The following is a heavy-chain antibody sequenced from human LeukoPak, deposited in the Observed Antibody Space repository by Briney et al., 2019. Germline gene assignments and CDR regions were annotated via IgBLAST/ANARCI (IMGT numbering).Heavy chain of an antibody. CDR1: GFTFSSYW. CDR2: INSDGSSS. CDR3: ARDLVAVAGTGWFDP. D-gene: IGHD6-19*01. Sequence: GGSLRLSCAASGFTFSSYWMHWVRQAPGKGLVWVSRINSDGSSSSYADSVKGRFTISRDNAKNTLYLQMNSLRAEDTAVYYCARDLVAVAGTGWFDPXXXXXXVXXSS. J-gene: IGHJ5*02. V-gene: IGHV3-74*01.